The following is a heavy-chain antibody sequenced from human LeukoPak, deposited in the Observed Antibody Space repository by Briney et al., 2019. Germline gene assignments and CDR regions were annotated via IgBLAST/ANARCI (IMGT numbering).Heavy chain of an antibody. CDR3: AKAGNNYGLAY. D-gene: IGHD5-18*01. J-gene: IGHJ4*02. Sequence: PGGSLRLSCAASGFTFSSYAMSWVRQAPGKGLEWVSGSGSGGSTYYADSVKGRFSISRDNSKSTLYLQMNSLRAEDTAVYYCAKAGNNYGLAYWGQGTLVTVSS. V-gene: IGHV3-23*01. CDR1: GFTFSSYA. CDR2: SGSGGST.